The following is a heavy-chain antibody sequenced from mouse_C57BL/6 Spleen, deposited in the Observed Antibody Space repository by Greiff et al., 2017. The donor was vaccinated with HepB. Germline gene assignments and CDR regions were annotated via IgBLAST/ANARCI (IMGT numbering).Heavy chain of an antibody. Sequence: QVQLQQSGPELVKPGASVKISCKASGYTFTDYYINWVKQRPGQGLEWIGWIFPGSGSTYYNEKFKGKATLTVDKSSSTAYILLSSLTSEDSTVYFCARLLRSLFDYWGQGTTLTVSS. J-gene: IGHJ2*01. CDR1: GYTFTDYY. V-gene: IGHV1-75*01. CDR3: ARLLRSLFDY. D-gene: IGHD1-1*01. CDR2: IFPGSGST.